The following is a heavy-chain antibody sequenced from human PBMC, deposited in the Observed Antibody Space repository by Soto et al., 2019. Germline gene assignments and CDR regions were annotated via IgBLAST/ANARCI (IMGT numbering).Heavy chain of an antibody. V-gene: IGHV4-34*01. Sequence: QVQLQQWGAGLLKPSETLSLTCTVYGGSFSGYYWSWIRQPPGKGLEWIGEVNHSGSTTYNSSLMRRVTFSVDSASDPFSLSLTSATAADTAVYCLTVTVTTYGFDVWGQGTLVIVSS. D-gene: IGHD3-22*01. J-gene: IGHJ3*01. CDR1: GGSFSGYY. CDR2: VNHSGST. CDR3: TVTVTTYGFDV.